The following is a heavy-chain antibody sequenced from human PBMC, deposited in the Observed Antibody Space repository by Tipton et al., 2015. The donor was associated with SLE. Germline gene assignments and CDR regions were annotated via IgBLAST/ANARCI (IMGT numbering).Heavy chain of an antibody. Sequence: TLSLTCAVYGGSFSGYYWSWIRQPPGKGLEWIGYIYYSGSTNYNPSLKSRVTISVDTSKNQFSLKLSSVTAADTAVYYCARRDDNSNYYHMDVWGKGTTVTVSS. V-gene: IGHV4-59*01. J-gene: IGHJ6*03. D-gene: IGHD4-11*01. CDR1: GGSFSGYY. CDR2: IYYSGST. CDR3: ARRDDNSNYYHMDV.